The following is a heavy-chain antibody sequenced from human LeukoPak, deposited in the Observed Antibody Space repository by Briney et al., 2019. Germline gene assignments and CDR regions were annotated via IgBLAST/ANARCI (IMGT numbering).Heavy chain of an antibody. CDR1: GFTFNSRT. D-gene: IGHD1-7*01. CDR2: IGGRGGGT. J-gene: IGHJ3*02. Sequence: GGSLRLSCIGSGFTFNSRTMSWLRQAPGKGLEWVSTIGGRGGGTYYTDSVKGRFIISRENSENTLFLQMNSLRAEDTAVYYCAREELDRHAFDIWGQGTMVTVSS. CDR3: AREELDRHAFDI. V-gene: IGHV3-23*01.